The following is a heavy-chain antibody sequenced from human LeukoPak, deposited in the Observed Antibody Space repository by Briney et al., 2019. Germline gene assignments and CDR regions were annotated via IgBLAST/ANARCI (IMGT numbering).Heavy chain of an antibody. CDR1: GYSFTGHY. CDR2: INPKSGGT. V-gene: IGHV1-2*02. Sequence: ASVKVSCKASGYSFTGHYMHWVRQAPGQGLEWMGWINPKSGGTNYAQKFQGRVTMTRDTSISTAYMELSRLRSDDTAVYYCARSTYGVHHAFDYWGQGTLVTVSS. CDR3: ARSTYGVHHAFDY. D-gene: IGHD4-17*01. J-gene: IGHJ4*02.